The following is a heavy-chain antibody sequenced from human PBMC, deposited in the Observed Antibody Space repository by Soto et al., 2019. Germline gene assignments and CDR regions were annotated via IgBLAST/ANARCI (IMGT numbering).Heavy chain of an antibody. D-gene: IGHD3-16*02. Sequence: SETLSLTCTVSGGSISSYYWSWIRQPPGKGLEWIGYIYYSGSTNYNPSLKSRVTISVDTSKNQFSLKLSSVTAADTAVYYCARGYTVGTFDYWGQGTLVTVSS. J-gene: IGHJ4*02. V-gene: IGHV4-59*01. CDR2: IYYSGST. CDR1: GGSISSYY. CDR3: ARGYTVGTFDY.